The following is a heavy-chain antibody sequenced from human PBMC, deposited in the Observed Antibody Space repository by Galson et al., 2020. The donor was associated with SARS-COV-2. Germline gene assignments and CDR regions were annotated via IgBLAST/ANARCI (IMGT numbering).Heavy chain of an antibody. CDR3: AKGRGGSYSPPFDY. J-gene: IGHJ4*02. D-gene: IGHD1-26*01. CDR2: ISYDGSNK. CDR1: GFTFSSYG. Sequence: SCAASGFTFSSYGMHWVRQAPGKGLEWVAVISYDGSNKYYADSVKGRFTISRDNSKNTLYLQMNSLRAEDTAVYYCAKGRGGSYSPPFDYWGQGTLVTVSS. V-gene: IGHV3-30*18.